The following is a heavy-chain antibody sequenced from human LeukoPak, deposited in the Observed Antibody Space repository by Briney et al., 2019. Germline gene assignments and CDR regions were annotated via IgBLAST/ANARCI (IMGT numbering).Heavy chain of an antibody. D-gene: IGHD6-19*01. J-gene: IGHJ4*02. Sequence: GASVKVSCKASGYTFTSYGIGWVRQAPGQGLEWMGWISAYNGNTNYAQKLQGRVTMTTDTSTSTAYMELRSLRSDDTAVYYCARAPSVAGLTYFDYWGQGTLVTVSS. CDR3: ARAPSVAGLTYFDY. CDR2: ISAYNGNT. CDR1: GYTFTSYG. V-gene: IGHV1-18*01.